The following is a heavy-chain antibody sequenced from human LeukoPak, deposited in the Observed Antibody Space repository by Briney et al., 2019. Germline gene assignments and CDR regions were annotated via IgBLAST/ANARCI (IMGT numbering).Heavy chain of an antibody. D-gene: IGHD3-10*01. CDR2: IWYDGSNK. Sequence: GSLRLSCAASGFTLSSYGMHWVRQAPGKGLEWVAVIWYDGSNKYYADSVKGRFTISRDNSKNTLYLQMNRLSAEDTAVYYCARGSIKVLLWFGEVDVWGQGTTVTVSS. CDR1: GFTLSSYG. V-gene: IGHV3-33*01. J-gene: IGHJ6*02. CDR3: ARGSIKVLLWFGEVDV.